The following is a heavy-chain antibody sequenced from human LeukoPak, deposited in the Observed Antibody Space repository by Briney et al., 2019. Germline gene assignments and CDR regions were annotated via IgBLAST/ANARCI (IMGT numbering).Heavy chain of an antibody. V-gene: IGHV3-9*01. J-gene: IGHJ4*02. CDR3: VTNGGGDSGYGNFDY. CDR2: INWNSDSI. D-gene: IGHD5-12*01. Sequence: GGSLRLSCAASGFTFDDYAMHWVRQVPGKGLEWVSGINWNSDSIGYAVRGRFTISRDNAKNSLYLQMNSLRVEDTALYYCVTNGGGDSGYGNFDYWGQGTLVTVSS. CDR1: GFTFDDYA.